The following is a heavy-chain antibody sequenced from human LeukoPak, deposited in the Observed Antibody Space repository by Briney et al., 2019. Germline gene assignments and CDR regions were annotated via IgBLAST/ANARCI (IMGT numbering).Heavy chain of an antibody. V-gene: IGHV4-39*01. CDR2: VYHSGVA. Sequence: SETLSLTCTVSGVSISSSDCFWGWIRQPPGRGLEWIGTVYHSGVAFYNPSLKSRVTISVGTSKNQFSLNLTSVTAADTAIYYCARHKTAVAGGYYLDYWGQGSLVTVSS. CDR1: GVSISSSDCF. CDR3: ARHKTAVAGGYYLDY. J-gene: IGHJ4*02. D-gene: IGHD6-19*01.